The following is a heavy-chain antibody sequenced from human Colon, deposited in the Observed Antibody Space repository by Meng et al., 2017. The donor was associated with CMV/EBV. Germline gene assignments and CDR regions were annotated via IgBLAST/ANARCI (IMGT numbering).Heavy chain of an antibody. J-gene: IGHJ4*02. Sequence: LVQVEGEVKRPGVLVNASCKSPGYTFTNFGISGVRQAPGQEPAWMAYISPYNGDTNYAKSFQGRVDLPTDTSTGTVYMELGSLTSDDTAMYYCARELARGGYWGQGTLVTVSS. CDR1: GYTFTNFG. CDR3: ARELARGGY. CDR2: ISPYNGDT. V-gene: IGHV1-18*01.